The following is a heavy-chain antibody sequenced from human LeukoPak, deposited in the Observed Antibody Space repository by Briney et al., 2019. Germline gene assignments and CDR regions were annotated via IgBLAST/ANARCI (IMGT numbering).Heavy chain of an antibody. V-gene: IGHV3-21*01. CDR1: GFTFSSYS. D-gene: IGHD2-21*01. CDR2: ISSSSYI. J-gene: IGHJ4*02. Sequence: GGSLRLSCAASGFTFSSYSMNWVRQAPGKGLEWVSSISSSSYIYYADSVKGRFTISRDNAKNSLYLQMNSLRAEDTAVYYCARVWQDYSGVDYWGQGTLVTVSS. CDR3: ARVWQDYSGVDY.